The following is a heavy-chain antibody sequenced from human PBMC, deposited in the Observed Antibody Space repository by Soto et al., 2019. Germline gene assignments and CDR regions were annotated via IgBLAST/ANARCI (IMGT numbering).Heavy chain of an antibody. Sequence: EVQLVESGEGLVQPGGSLRLSCAASGFTFSGYWMTWARQAPGKGLEWVAQIKDDGSEKFYVDSVKGRFTISRDNADNLLYLQMNSLRAEDTAVYFCARDGYCSGGRCYRRNDYWGQGTLVIVSS. CDR3: ARDGYCSGGRCYRRNDY. CDR1: GFTFSGYW. CDR2: IKDDGSEK. V-gene: IGHV3-7*01. J-gene: IGHJ4*02. D-gene: IGHD2-15*01.